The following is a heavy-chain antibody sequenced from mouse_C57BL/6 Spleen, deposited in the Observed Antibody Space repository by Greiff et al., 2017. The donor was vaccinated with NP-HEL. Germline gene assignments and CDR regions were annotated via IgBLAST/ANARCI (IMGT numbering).Heavy chain of an antibody. CDR2: ISYDGSN. J-gene: IGHJ3*01. CDR3: AIYYGNYPFAY. Sequence: ESGPGLVKPSQSLSLTCSVTGYSITSGYYWNWIRQFPGNKLEWMGYISYDGSNNYNPSLKNRISITRDTSKNQFFLKLNSVTTEDTATYYCAIYYGNYPFAYWGQGTLVTVSA. CDR1: GYSITSGYY. V-gene: IGHV3-6*01. D-gene: IGHD2-1*01.